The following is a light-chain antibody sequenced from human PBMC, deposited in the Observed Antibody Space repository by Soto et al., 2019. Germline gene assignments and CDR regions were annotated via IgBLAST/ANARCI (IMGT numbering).Light chain of an antibody. CDR2: AAS. Sequence: IQMTQSPSSLSASVGDRVTITCRASHNIDTYLNWYQQKPGKAPILLIYAASSLQSGVPSRFSGSGSGTDFTLTISSLQPEDFASYYGQQTYSLPPYITFGQGTRLDIK. V-gene: IGKV1-39*01. CDR3: QQTYSLPPYIT. J-gene: IGKJ5*01. CDR1: HNIDTY.